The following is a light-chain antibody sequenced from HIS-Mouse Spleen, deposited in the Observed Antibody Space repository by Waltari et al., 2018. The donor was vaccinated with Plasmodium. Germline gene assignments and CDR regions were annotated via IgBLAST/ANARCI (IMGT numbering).Light chain of an antibody. Sequence: EIVLTQSPATLSVSPGDRATLSCRASHSVSSNLAWYQQKPGQAPRLLIYCASTRATAIPARFSGSGSGTEFTLTISSLQSEDFAVYYCQQYNNWSFTFGPGTKVDIK. CDR3: QQYNNWSFT. J-gene: IGKJ3*01. CDR2: CAS. CDR1: HSVSSN. V-gene: IGKV3-15*01.